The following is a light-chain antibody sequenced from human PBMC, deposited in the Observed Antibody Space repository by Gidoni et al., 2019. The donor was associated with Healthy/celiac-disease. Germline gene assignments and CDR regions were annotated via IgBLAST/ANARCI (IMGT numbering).Light chain of an antibody. CDR2: HNI. CDR3: QCFDSSLSASV. CDR1: SSNIGTNYD. Sequence: SVLTPPPSLSGAPGERVSITCTGSSSNIGTNYDVNWYQQLPGTAPNLLIYHNIFRPSGVPDRFSASRSGTSASLAITGLQAEDEASYFCQCFDSSLSASVFGGGTKLTVL. J-gene: IGLJ3*02. V-gene: IGLV1-40*01.